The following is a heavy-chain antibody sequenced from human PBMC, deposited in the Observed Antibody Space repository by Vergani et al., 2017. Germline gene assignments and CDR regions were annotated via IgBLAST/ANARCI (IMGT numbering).Heavy chain of an antibody. V-gene: IGHV1-69*13. D-gene: IGHD3-3*01. CDR2: IIPIFGTT. CDR3: ARDEKRYFDFWRGYENYYYYMDV. CDR1: GGTFSSNS. J-gene: IGHJ6*03. Sequence: QIQLLQSGAEVKKPGSSVKVSCKASGGTFSSNSISWVRQAPGQGLEWMGRIIPIFGTTSYAQKFQGRVTILADESTSTAYMELSSLRSDDTAVYYCARDEKRYFDFWRGYENYYYYMDVWGKGTTVTVSS.